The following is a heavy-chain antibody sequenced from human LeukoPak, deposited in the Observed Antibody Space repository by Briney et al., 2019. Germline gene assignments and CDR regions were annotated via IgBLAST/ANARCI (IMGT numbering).Heavy chain of an antibody. V-gene: IGHV4-34*01. Sequence: PSETLSLTCAVYGGSFSGYYWSWIRQPPGKGLEWIGEINHSGSTNYNPSLKSRVTISVDTSKNQFSLKLSSVTAADTAVYYCARGGYWGLFDYWGQGTLVTVSS. D-gene: IGHD7-27*01. CDR2: INHSGST. J-gene: IGHJ4*02. CDR3: ARGGYWGLFDY. CDR1: GGSFSGYY.